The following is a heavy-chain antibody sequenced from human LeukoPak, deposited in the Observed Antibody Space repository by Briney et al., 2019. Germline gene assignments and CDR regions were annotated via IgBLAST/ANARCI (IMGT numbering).Heavy chain of an antibody. D-gene: IGHD3-22*01. Sequence: GGSLRLSCAASGFTFSSYEMNWVRQAPGKGLGWISYISSSGSTIYYADSVKGRFTISRDNAKNPLYLQMHSLRVEDTAVYYCARLFYYDSSGVYGMDVWGQGTTVTVSS. CDR2: ISSSGSTI. CDR1: GFTFSSYE. V-gene: IGHV3-48*03. J-gene: IGHJ6*02. CDR3: ARLFYYDSSGVYGMDV.